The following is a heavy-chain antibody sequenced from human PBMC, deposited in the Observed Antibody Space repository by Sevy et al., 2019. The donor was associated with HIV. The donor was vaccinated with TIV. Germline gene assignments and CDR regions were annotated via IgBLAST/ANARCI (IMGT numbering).Heavy chain of an antibody. D-gene: IGHD3-10*01. Sequence: SETLSLTCTVSGGSISSYYGSWIRQPAGKGLEWIGRIYTSGSTNYNPSLKSRVTMSVDTSKNQFSLKLSSVTAADTAVYYCARDSSTRLWFREGFDYWGQGTLVTVSS. V-gene: IGHV4-4*07. CDR3: ARDSSTRLWFREGFDY. CDR2: IYTSGST. CDR1: GGSISSYY. J-gene: IGHJ4*02.